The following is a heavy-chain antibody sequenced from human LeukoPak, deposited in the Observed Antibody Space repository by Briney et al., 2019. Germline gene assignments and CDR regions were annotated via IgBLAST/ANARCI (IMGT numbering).Heavy chain of an antibody. CDR2: INHSGST. Sequence: SETLSLTCAVYGGSFSGYYWSWIRQPPGEGLEWIGEINHSGSTNYNPSLKSRVTISVDTSKNQFSLKLSSVTAADTAVYYCADSSSWSGAFDYWGQGTLVTVSS. J-gene: IGHJ4*02. V-gene: IGHV4-34*01. CDR1: GGSFSGYY. CDR3: ADSSSWSGAFDY. D-gene: IGHD6-13*01.